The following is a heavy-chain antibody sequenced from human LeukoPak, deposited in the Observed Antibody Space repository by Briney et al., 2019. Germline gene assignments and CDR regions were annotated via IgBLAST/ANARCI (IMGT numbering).Heavy chain of an antibody. Sequence: SETLSLTCTVSGGSISSYYWSWIRQPPGKGLEWIGHIYYSGSTNYNPSLKSRVTISVDTSKNQFSLKLSSVTAADTAVYYCARSGVATIFHYYYYMDVWGKGTTVTVSS. J-gene: IGHJ6*03. CDR1: GGSISSYY. D-gene: IGHD5-12*01. V-gene: IGHV4-59*01. CDR3: ARSGVATIFHYYYYMDV. CDR2: IYYSGST.